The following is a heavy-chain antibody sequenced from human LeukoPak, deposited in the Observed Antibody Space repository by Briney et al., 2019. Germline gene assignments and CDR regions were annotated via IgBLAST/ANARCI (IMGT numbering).Heavy chain of an antibody. Sequence: GGSLRLSCTASGLTFSEYAMSWVRQAPGKGLEWVGVIRSKAYGGTTEYAASVKGRFTNSRDDSKSIAYLQMNSLKSEDTAVYHCLYYYDSSGYYLPDHWGQGTLVTVSS. V-gene: IGHV3-49*04. CDR3: LYYYDSSGYYLPDH. J-gene: IGHJ4*02. CDR2: IRSKAYGGTT. D-gene: IGHD3-22*01. CDR1: GLTFSEYA.